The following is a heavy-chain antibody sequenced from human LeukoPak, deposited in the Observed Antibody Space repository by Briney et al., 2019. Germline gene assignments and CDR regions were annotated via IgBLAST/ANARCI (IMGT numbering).Heavy chain of an antibody. Sequence: GGSLRLSCAASGFTFSSYAMHWVRQAPGKGLEWVAVISYDGSNKYYADSVKGRFTISRDNSKNTVYLQMSSLRAEDTAIYYCAKDRRIYCSGGGCYSDAFDIWGQGTMVTVSS. CDR3: AKDRRIYCSGGGCYSDAFDI. CDR2: ISYDGSNK. CDR1: GFTFSSYA. V-gene: IGHV3-30*04. D-gene: IGHD2-15*01. J-gene: IGHJ3*02.